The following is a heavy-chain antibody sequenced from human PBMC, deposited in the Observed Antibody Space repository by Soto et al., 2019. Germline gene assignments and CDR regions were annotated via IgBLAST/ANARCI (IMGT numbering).Heavy chain of an antibody. CDR3: ARDSPYYYDSSGPFDI. V-gene: IGHV3-33*01. Sequence: GESLRLSCAASGFTFSSHAMHWVRQAPGKGLEWVAVIWYDGSKKYYGDSVKGRFTVARDDSKSTLSLQMNSLRIDDTAVYYCARDSPYYYDSSGPFDIWGQGTMVTVSS. J-gene: IGHJ3*02. D-gene: IGHD3-22*01. CDR2: IWYDGSKK. CDR1: GFTFSSHA.